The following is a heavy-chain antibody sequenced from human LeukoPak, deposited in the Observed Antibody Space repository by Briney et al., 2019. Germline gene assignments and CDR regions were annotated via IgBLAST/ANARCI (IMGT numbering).Heavy chain of an antibody. V-gene: IGHV1-8*01. CDR1: GYTFTTYD. Sequence: GASVKVSCKASGYTFTTYDINWVRQAPGQGLEWMGWMSPNSGNTGYAQKFQGRVTMTRDTSINTVYMELSSLRSDDTAVYYCARGEDIVVVTATYYFDDWGQGTLVTVSS. D-gene: IGHD2-21*02. CDR3: ARGEDIVVVTATYYFDD. CDR2: MSPNSGNT. J-gene: IGHJ4*02.